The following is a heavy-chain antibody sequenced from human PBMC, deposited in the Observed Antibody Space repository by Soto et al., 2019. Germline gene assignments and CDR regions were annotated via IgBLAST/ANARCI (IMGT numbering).Heavy chain of an antibody. V-gene: IGHV3-33*01. CDR2: IWYDGSNK. CDR3: ASSGYSSSWPTFDY. J-gene: IGHJ4*02. Sequence: HPGGSLRLSCAASGFTFSSYGMHWVRQAPGKGLEWVAVIWYDGSNKYYADSVKGRFTISRDNSKNTLYLQMNSLRAEDTAVYYCASSGYSSSWPTFDYWGQGTLVTVSS. D-gene: IGHD6-13*01. CDR1: GFTFSSYG.